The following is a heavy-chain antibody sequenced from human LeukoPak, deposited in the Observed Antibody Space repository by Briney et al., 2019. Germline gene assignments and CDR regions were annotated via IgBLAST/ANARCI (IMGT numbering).Heavy chain of an antibody. CDR2: IRSKTNSYAT. D-gene: IGHD2-15*01. CDR1: GFTFSDSA. V-gene: IGHV3-73*01. CDR3: AKGNNGCYDS. Sequence: GGSLKLSCAASGFTFSDSAMHWVRQASGKGLEWVGRIRSKTNSYATEYAASVKGRLTISRDDSKNTAFLQMNSLKTEDTAVYYCAKGNNGCYDSWGQGTLVTVSS. J-gene: IGHJ4*02.